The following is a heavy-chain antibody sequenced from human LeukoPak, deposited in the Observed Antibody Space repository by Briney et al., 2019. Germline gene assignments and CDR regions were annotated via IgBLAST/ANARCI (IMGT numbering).Heavy chain of an antibody. D-gene: IGHD2-15*01. V-gene: IGHV1-3*04. CDR2: ISTGNGNT. CDR3: ARYPQDDYFAY. CDR1: GYTFTSYA. J-gene: IGHJ4*02. Sequence: AASVKASCKASGYTFTSYAMHWVRQAPGQGLEWMGWISTGNGNTKYSQKFQGRVTITRDTSASTAYMELRSLRSEDTAVYYCARYPQDDYFAYWGQGTLVTVSS.